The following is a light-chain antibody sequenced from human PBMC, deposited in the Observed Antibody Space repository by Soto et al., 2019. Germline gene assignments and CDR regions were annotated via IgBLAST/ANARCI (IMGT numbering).Light chain of an antibody. CDR3: QQYYSYPRT. Sequence: IHMTQSPSTLSASVGDRFTITCRASQGISSYLAWYQQKPGKAPKLLIYAASTLQSGVPSRFSGSGSGTDFTLTISCLQSEDFATYYCQQYYSYPRTFGQGTKVDIK. J-gene: IGKJ1*01. CDR2: AAS. CDR1: QGISSY. V-gene: IGKV1-8*01.